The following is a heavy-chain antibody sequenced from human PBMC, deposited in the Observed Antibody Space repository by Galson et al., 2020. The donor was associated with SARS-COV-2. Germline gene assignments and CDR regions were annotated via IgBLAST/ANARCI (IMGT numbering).Heavy chain of an antibody. Sequence: GESLKISCAASGFTFSNFEMHWVRQGPGKGLEWVALISYGGSGTYYADSVKGRFTISRDNSNDTLYLQLNGLRAEDTAVYYCAKDRGYYDLLSGAYRGGMDVWGQGTTVTVSS. CDR3: AKDRGYYDLLSGAYRGGMDV. CDR2: ISYGGSGT. V-gene: IGHV3-30*18. D-gene: IGHD3-3*01. J-gene: IGHJ6*02. CDR1: GFTFSNFE.